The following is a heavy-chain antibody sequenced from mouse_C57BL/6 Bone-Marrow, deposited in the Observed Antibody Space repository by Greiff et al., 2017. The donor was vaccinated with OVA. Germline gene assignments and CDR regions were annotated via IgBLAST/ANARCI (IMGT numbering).Heavy chain of an antibody. CDR2: ISNGGGST. V-gene: IGHV5-12*01. J-gene: IGHJ4*01. Sequence: EVHLVESGGGLVQPGGSLKLSCAASGFTFSDYYMYWVRQTPEKRLEWVAYISNGGGSTYYPDTVKGRFTISRDNAKNTLYLQMSRLKSEDTAMYYCARRANWYAMDYWGQGTSVTVSS. CDR3: ARRANWYAMDY. CDR1: GFTFSDYY. D-gene: IGHD4-1*01.